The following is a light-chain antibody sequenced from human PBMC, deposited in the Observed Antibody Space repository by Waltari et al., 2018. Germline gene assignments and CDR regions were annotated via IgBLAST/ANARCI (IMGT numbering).Light chain of an antibody. V-gene: IGLV2-23*02. CDR3: CSYAGLGIYV. CDR2: EVT. CDR1: RGNVGNYTL. J-gene: IGLJ1*01. Sequence: QSGLTQPASVSGSPGQSLTIPSTETRGNVGNYTLFSWFQQYPGKAPKLMVYEVTKRTSGVSDRFSGSKSGNTASLTIYGLQSEDEADYYCCSYAGLGIYVFGTGTKVTVL.